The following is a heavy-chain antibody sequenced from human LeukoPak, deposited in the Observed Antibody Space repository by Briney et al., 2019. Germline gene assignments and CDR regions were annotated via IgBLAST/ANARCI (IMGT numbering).Heavy chain of an antibody. J-gene: IGHJ4*02. D-gene: IGHD2-15*01. CDR2: IIPIFGTA. CDR1: GGTFSSYA. Sequence: ASVKVSCKASGGTFSSYAISRVRQAPGQGLEWMGGIIPIFGTANYAQKFQGRVTITTDESTSTAYMELSSLRSEGTAVYYCARGPRPCSGGSCHPRFDYWGQGTLVTVSS. V-gene: IGHV1-69*05. CDR3: ARGPRPCSGGSCHPRFDY.